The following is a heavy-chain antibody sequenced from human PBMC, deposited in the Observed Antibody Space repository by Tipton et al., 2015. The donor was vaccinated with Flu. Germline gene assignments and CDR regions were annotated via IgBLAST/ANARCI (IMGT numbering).Heavy chain of an antibody. CDR2: ISSSSSYI. CDR1: GFTFSSYS. Sequence: GSLRLSCAASGFTFSSYSMNWVRQAPGKGLEWVSSISSSSSYIYYADSVKGRFTISRDNAKNSLYLQMNSLRAEDTAVYYCARALPTYYYMDVWGKGTTVTVSS. V-gene: IGHV3-21*01. CDR3: ARALPTYYYMDV. D-gene: IGHD2-2*01. J-gene: IGHJ6*03.